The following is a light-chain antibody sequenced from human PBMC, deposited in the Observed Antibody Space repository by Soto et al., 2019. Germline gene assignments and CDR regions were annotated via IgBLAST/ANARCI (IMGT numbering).Light chain of an antibody. Sequence: QSVLTQPPSASGSPGQSVTISCTGTSSDVGGYNSVSWYQQHPGKAPKLMIYEVIKRPSGVPDRFSGSKSGNTASLTVSGLQAEDEADYYCTSYTPSNNYVFGTGTKVTVL. V-gene: IGLV2-8*01. J-gene: IGLJ1*01. CDR1: SSDVGGYNS. CDR2: EVI. CDR3: TSYTPSNNYV.